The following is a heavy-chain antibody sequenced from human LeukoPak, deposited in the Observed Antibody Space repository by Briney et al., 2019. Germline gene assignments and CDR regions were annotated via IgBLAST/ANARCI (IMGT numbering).Heavy chain of an antibody. CDR1: GYSISSGYY. CDR3: ARGDCSSTICYSPMDV. CDR2: IYRSGST. J-gene: IGHJ6*03. V-gene: IGHV4-38-2*02. D-gene: IGHD2-2*01. Sequence: SETLSLTCNVSGYSISSGYYWVWIRQPPGKGLEWIGSIYRSGSTNYNPSLKSRVTISVDTSKNQFSLKVNSVTAADTAVYYCARGDCSSTICYSPMDVWGKGTTVTVSS.